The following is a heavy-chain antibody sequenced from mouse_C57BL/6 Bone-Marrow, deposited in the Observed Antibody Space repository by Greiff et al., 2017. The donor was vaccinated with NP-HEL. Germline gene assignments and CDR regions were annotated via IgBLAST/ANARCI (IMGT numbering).Heavy chain of an antibody. D-gene: IGHD2-12*01. J-gene: IGHJ2*01. V-gene: IGHV8-12*01. Sequence: QVTLKVCGPGILQSSQTLSLTCSFSGFSLSTSGMGVSWIRQPSGKGLEWLAHIYWDDDKRFTPSLKSRLTISKDTSRNQVFLKITSVDTADTATSYCARSPAYYSFDYWGQGTTLTVSS. CDR1: GFSLSTSGMG. CDR3: ARSPAYYSFDY. CDR2: IYWDDDK.